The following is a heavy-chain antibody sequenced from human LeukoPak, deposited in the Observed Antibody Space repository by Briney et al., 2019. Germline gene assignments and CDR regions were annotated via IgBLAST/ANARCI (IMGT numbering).Heavy chain of an antibody. CDR1: GGPISIFY. Sequence: PSETLSLTCSISGGPISIFYWSWIRQPPGKGLEWIGYIYHSGSTYYNPSLKSRVTISVDRSKNQFSLKLSSVTAADTAVYYCARGIDSSGYYPDYWGQGTLVTVSS. V-gene: IGHV4-59*12. CDR2: IYHSGST. CDR3: ARGIDSSGYYPDY. D-gene: IGHD3-22*01. J-gene: IGHJ4*02.